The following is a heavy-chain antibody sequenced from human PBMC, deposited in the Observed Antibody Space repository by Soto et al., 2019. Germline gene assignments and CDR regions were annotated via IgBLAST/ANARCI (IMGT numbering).Heavy chain of an antibody. V-gene: IGHV3-11*01. CDR2: ISSSGNII. CDR3: ARDLGYYASDGYFDY. Sequence: ESGGGLVKPGGSLRLSCAGSGFTFSDYYMSWIRQAPGKGLEWVSYISSSGNIIYYADSVKVRFTISRDNAKNSLYLQMNSLRAEDTAVYYCARDLGYYASDGYFDYWGQGTLVTVSS. D-gene: IGHD3-22*01. CDR1: GFTFSDYY. J-gene: IGHJ4*02.